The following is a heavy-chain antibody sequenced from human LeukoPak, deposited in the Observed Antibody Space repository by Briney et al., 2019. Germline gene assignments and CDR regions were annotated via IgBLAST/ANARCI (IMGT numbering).Heavy chain of an antibody. D-gene: IGHD3-10*01. Sequence: SETLSLTCTVSGGSISSNYWSWIRQPPGKGLEWIGYVYYSGSTNYNPSLKSRVTISVDTSKNQFSLKLSSVTAADTAVYYCARGSLMIRGAYNWFDPWGQGTLVTVSS. V-gene: IGHV4-59*01. CDR1: GGSISSNY. CDR2: VYYSGST. J-gene: IGHJ5*02. CDR3: ARGSLMIRGAYNWFDP.